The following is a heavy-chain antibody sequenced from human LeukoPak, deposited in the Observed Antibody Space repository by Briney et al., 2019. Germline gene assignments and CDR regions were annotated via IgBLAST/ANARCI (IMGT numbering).Heavy chain of an antibody. V-gene: IGHV3-7*03. J-gene: IGHJ3*02. CDR1: GFTYSSYW. Sequence: QPGGSLRLSCAASGFTYSSYWMSWVRQAPGKGLEWVANIKQDGSEKNYMDSVKGRFTISRDNAKNSLDLQMNSLRAEDTAVYYCAKAGGWQWPPGAFDIWGQGTMVTVSS. D-gene: IGHD6-19*01. CDR2: IKQDGSEK. CDR3: AKAGGWQWPPGAFDI.